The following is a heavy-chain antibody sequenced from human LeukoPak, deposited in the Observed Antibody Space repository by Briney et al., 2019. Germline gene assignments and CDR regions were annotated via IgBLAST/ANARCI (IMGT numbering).Heavy chain of an antibody. CDR3: TSRGYGSGSYYNCGY. V-gene: IGHV3-73*01. CDR2: IRSKANSYAT. D-gene: IGHD3-10*01. J-gene: IGHJ4*02. Sequence: HPGGSLKLSCAASGFTFSGSAIHWVRQASGKGLEWVGRIRSKANSYATAYAASVKGRFTISRDDSKNTAYLQMNSLKTEDTAVHYCTSRGYGSGSYYNCGYWGQGTLVTVSS. CDR1: GFTFSGSA.